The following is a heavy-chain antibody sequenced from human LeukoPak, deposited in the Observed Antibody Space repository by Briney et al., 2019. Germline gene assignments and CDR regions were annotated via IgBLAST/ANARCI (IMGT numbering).Heavy chain of an antibody. J-gene: IGHJ4*02. CDR2: ISVYNGNT. CDR3: ARTCSSSSCHMVH. Sequence: VKVSCKASGYTFANFGITWVRQAPGQGLEWMGWISVYNGNTNYAQNLQGRVTLTTDTSTSTAYMELRSLRSDDTALYYCARTCSSSSCHMVHWGQGTLVTVSS. CDR1: GYTFANFG. D-gene: IGHD2-2*02. V-gene: IGHV1-18*01.